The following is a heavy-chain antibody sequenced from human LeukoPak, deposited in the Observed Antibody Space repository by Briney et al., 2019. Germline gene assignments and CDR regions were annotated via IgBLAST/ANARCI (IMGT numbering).Heavy chain of an antibody. Sequence: SETLSLTCTVSGGSISSSGYYWGWIRQPPGKGLEWIGSIFYSGTTYYNPSLKSRVTISVDTSKNQFSLKLSSVTAADTAVYYCARHGSHYDYVWGSYRYNWFDPWGQGTLVTVSS. J-gene: IGHJ5*02. V-gene: IGHV4-39*01. CDR1: GGSISSSGYY. CDR3: ARHGSHYDYVWGSYRYNWFDP. D-gene: IGHD3-16*02. CDR2: IFYSGTT.